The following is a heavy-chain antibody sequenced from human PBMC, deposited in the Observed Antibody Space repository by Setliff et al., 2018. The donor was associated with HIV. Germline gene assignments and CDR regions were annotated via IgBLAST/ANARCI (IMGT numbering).Heavy chain of an antibody. CDR2: VDSDGSGT. J-gene: IGHJ3*02. Sequence: GGSLRLSCAASGFSFSRYWMHWIRQAPGKGLVWVSRVDSDGSGTSYADSVKGRFTISRDNAKNMLYLQINSLRAEDTAVYYCARDGNGAFDMWGQGTLVTVSS. CDR3: ARDGNGAFDM. CDR1: GFSFSRYW. D-gene: IGHD1-26*01. V-gene: IGHV3-74*01.